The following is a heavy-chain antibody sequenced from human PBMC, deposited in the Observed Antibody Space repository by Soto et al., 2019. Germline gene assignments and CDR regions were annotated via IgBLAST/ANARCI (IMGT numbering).Heavy chain of an antibody. CDR1: GFTFSSYW. D-gene: IGHD6-13*01. Sequence: GGSLRLACAASGFTFSSYWMHWVRQAPGEGLVWVSRIKSDGSSITYAASVKGRFTISRDNSKNTLYLQMNSLRAEDTAVYYCIAAAGLYSYGMDVWGQGTTVTVSS. J-gene: IGHJ6*02. CDR3: IAAAGLYSYGMDV. CDR2: IKSDGSSI. V-gene: IGHV3-74*01.